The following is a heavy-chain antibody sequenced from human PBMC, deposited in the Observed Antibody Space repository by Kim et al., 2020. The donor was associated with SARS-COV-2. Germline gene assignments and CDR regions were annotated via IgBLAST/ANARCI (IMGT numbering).Heavy chain of an antibody. CDR1: GGSFSGYY. D-gene: IGHD1-26*01. CDR2: INHSGST. Sequence: SETLSLTCAVYGGSFSGYYWSWIRQPPGKGLEWIGEINHSGSTNYNPSLKSRVTISVDTSKNQLSLKLSSVTAADTAVYYCARATYWELIYWGQGTLVTVSS. V-gene: IGHV4-34*01. J-gene: IGHJ4*02. CDR3: ARATYWELIY.